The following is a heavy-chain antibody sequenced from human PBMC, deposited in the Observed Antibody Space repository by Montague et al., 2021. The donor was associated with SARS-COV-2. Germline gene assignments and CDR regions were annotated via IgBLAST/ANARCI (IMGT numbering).Heavy chain of an antibody. D-gene: IGHD2-15*01. CDR1: GGSISSFY. CDR2: ISDSGST. CDR3: ARHYSATLPAVY. Sequence: SETLSLTCTVSGGSISSFYWSWFRQPPGKGLEWIGYISDSGSTNYNPSLTSRVTMSVDTSKGQFSLKVNSVTAADTAVYYCARHYSATLPAVYWGQGTLVTVSS. J-gene: IGHJ4*02. V-gene: IGHV4-59*08.